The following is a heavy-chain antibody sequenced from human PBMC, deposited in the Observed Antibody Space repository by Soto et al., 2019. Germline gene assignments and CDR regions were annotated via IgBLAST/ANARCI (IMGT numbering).Heavy chain of an antibody. D-gene: IGHD3-10*01. V-gene: IGHV4-34*01. Sequence: SETLSLTCAVYGGSFSGYYWSWIRQPPGKGLEWIGEINHSGSTNYNPSLKSRVTISVDTSKNQFSLKLSSVTAADTAVYYCARALLWLGEINWFDPWGQGNLVTVSS. CDR3: ARALLWLGEINWFDP. CDR1: GGSFSGYY. J-gene: IGHJ5*02. CDR2: INHSGST.